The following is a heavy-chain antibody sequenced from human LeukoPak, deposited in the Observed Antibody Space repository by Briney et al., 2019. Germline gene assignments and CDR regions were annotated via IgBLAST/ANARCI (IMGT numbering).Heavy chain of an antibody. CDR1: GFTVSNSF. CDR2: ISGSSYSI. Sequence: PGGSLRLSCAASGFTVSNSFMGWVRQAPGKGLEWVSSISGSSYSIYYADSVKGRFTISRDNAKNSLYLQMNSLTAEDTAVYYCARSEGRPFDIWGQGTMVTVSS. CDR3: ARSEGRPFDI. D-gene: IGHD6-6*01. J-gene: IGHJ3*02. V-gene: IGHV3-21*01.